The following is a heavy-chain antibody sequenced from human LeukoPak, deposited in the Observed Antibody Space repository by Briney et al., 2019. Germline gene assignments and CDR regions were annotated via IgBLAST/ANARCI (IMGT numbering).Heavy chain of an antibody. CDR1: GYSISSGFY. CDR2: FHHSGST. J-gene: IGHJ4*02. D-gene: IGHD5-24*01. Sequence: PSETLSLTCSVSGYSISSGFYWDWIRQPPGKGLKWIGSFHHSGSTPYNPSLNSRVSISVDTSKNQLSLKLSSVTAADTAVYYCARREGYNFDYWGQGTLVTVSS. V-gene: IGHV4-38-2*02. CDR3: ARREGYNFDY.